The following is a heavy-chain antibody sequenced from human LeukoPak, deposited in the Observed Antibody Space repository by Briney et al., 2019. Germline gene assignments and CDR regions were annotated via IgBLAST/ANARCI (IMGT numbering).Heavy chain of an antibody. J-gene: IGHJ4*02. D-gene: IGHD2-2*01. V-gene: IGHV4-34*01. Sequence: SETLSLTCAVYGGSFSGYYWSWIRQPPGKGLEWIGEINHSGSTNYNPSLKSRVTISVDTSKNQFSLKLSSVTAADTAVYYCARDCSSTSCSLDYWGQGTLATVSS. CDR1: GGSFSGYY. CDR2: INHSGST. CDR3: ARDCSSTSCSLDY.